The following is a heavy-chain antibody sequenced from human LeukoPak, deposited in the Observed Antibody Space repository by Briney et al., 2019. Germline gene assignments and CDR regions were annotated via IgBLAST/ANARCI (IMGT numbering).Heavy chain of an antibody. D-gene: IGHD2/OR15-2a*01. V-gene: IGHV3-30*18. Sequence: GGSLRLSCAASGFTFSSYGMHWVRQAPGKGLEWVAVISYDGSNKYYADSVKGRFTISRDNSKNTLYLQMNSLRAEDTAVYYCAKSRPLFSTMPTGFDYWGQGTLVTVSS. J-gene: IGHJ4*02. CDR3: AKSRPLFSTMPTGFDY. CDR1: GFTFSSYG. CDR2: ISYDGSNK.